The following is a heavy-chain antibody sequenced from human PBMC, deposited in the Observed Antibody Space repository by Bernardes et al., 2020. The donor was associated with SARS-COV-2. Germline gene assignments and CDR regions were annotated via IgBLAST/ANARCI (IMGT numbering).Heavy chain of an antibody. CDR1: GYTFTSYD. CDR2: MNPNSGNT. Sequence: ASVKVSCKTSGYTFTSYDINWVRQATGQGLEWMGWMNPNSGNTGSARKFQGRVTMTRNTSISTAYMELSSLRSEDTAVYYCARSPSWSGYYYYFDYWGQGTLVTV. CDR3: ARSPSWSGYYYYFDY. V-gene: IGHV1-8*01. J-gene: IGHJ4*02. D-gene: IGHD3-3*01.